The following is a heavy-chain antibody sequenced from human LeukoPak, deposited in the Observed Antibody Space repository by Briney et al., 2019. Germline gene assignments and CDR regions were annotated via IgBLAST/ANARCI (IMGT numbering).Heavy chain of an antibody. Sequence: ASVKVSCKASGYTFTSYGISWVRQAPGQGLEWMGWISAYNGNTNYAQKLQGRVTITTDTSTSTAYMELRSLRSDDTAAYYCARDAGYDSSGYDAFNIWGQGTMVTVSS. D-gene: IGHD3-22*01. V-gene: IGHV1-18*01. CDR3: ARDAGYDSSGYDAFNI. CDR2: ISAYNGNT. CDR1: GYTFTSYG. J-gene: IGHJ3*02.